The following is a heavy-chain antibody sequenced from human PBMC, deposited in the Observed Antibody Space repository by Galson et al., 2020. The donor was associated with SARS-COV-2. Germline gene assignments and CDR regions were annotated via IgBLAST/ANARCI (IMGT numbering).Heavy chain of an antibody. V-gene: IGHV1-58*01. J-gene: IGHJ3*02. D-gene: IGHD2-2*01. CDR2: IVVGSGNT. CDR1: GFTFTSSA. Sequence: SVKVSCKASGFTFTSSAVQWVRQARGQRLEWIGWIVVGSGNTNYAQPFQERVTITRDMSTSTAYMELSSLRSEDTAVYYCAAPSCSSTSCYDAFDIWGQGTMVTVSS. CDR3: AAPSCSSTSCYDAFDI.